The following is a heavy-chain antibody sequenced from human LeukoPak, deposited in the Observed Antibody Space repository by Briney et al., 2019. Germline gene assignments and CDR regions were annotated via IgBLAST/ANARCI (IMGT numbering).Heavy chain of an antibody. V-gene: IGHV4-59*01. D-gene: IGHD3-10*01. CDR2: IYYSGST. J-gene: IGHJ5*02. CDR1: GGSISSYY. Sequence: SETLSLTCTVSGGSISSYYWSWIRQPPGKGLEWIGYIYYSGSTNYKPSLKSRFTISVDTSKNQFSLKLSSVTAADTAVYYCARGGYYGSGNDFRFDPWGQGTLVTVSS. CDR3: ARGGYYGSGNDFRFDP.